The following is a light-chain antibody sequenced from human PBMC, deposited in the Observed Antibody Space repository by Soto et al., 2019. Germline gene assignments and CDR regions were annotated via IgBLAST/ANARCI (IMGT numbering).Light chain of an antibody. J-gene: IGLJ2*01. V-gene: IGLV2-14*01. CDR2: DVS. CDR1: SGAVGGYNY. CDR3: SSYTSSSTPHVV. Sequence: QSVLTQPASVSGSPGQSIPFSCTGTSGAVGGYNYVSWYQQHPGKAPKLMIYDVSNRPSGVSNRFSGSKSGNTASLTISGLQAEDEADYYCSSYTSSSTPHVVFGGGTKVTVL.